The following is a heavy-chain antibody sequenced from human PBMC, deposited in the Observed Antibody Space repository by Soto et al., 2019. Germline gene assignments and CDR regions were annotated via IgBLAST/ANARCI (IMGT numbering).Heavy chain of an antibody. CDR1: GGTFSSYA. D-gene: IGHD3-10*01. CDR2: IIPIFGTA. J-gene: IGHJ6*02. V-gene: IGHV1-69*13. Sequence: SVKVSCKASGGTFSSYAISWVRQAPGQGLEWMGGIIPIFGTANYAQKFQGRVTITADESTSTAYMELSSLRSEDTAVYYCARDAMVRGVIIMDVWDQGTTVTVSS. CDR3: ARDAMVRGVIIMDV.